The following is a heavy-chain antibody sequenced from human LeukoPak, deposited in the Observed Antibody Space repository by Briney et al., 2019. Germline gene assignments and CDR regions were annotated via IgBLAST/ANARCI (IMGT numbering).Heavy chain of an antibody. CDR2: INPKSGGT. CDR3: AREAVDSNSFDY. Sequence: ASVKVSCKASGYIFTDYYVHWVRQAPGQGLEWMGWINPKSGGTIYAQKLQGRVTMTRDTSITTAYMELSRLTSDDTAIYYCAREAVDSNSFDYWGQENLVTVSS. D-gene: IGHD4-23*01. CDR1: GYIFTDYY. J-gene: IGHJ4*02. V-gene: IGHV1-2*02.